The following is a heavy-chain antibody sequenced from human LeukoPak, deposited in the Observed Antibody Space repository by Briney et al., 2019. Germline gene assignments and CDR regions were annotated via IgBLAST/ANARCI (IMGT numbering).Heavy chain of an antibody. CDR3: ARVDTSNGISGFWYFDP. CDR2: IGSGSSDI. CDR1: ERSIRPFP. V-gene: IGHV3-21*01. D-gene: IGHD1-14*01. Sequence: AGGSLTLSCAASERSIRPFPMIGVRQPPGKGLEWLSFIGSGSSDIYYADSIKGRFSVFRADARESLYLQMDSLRAEDTAVYYCARVDTSNGISGFWYFDPWGRGTLVTVSS. J-gene: IGHJ2*01.